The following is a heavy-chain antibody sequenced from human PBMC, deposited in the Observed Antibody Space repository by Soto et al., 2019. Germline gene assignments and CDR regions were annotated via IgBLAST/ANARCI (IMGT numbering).Heavy chain of an antibody. Sequence: QVQLVQSGAEVKKPGASVKLSCKASGYTFTRYYIHWVRQAPRHGLEWMGLINPSGGSTSYPQKFQDRVTMTRDTSTNTVYMQVRSLRSVDTAVYFCATGGDVGVATVVLIHAFDSWGQGALVTVSS. CDR3: ATGGDVGVATVVLIHAFDS. CDR1: GYTFTRYY. V-gene: IGHV1-46*01. J-gene: IGHJ4*02. D-gene: IGHD5-12*01. CDR2: INPSGGST.